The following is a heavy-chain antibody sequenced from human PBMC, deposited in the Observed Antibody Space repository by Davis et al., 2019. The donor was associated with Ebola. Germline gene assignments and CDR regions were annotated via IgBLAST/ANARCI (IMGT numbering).Heavy chain of an antibody. Sequence: MPSETLPLTCAVYGGSFSGYYWSWIRQPPGKGLEWIGEINHSGSTNYNPSLKSRVTISVDTSKNQFSLKLSSVTAADTAVYYCAREGALCSGGSCYLGYYFDYWGQGTLVTVSS. J-gene: IGHJ4*02. CDR3: AREGALCSGGSCYLGYYFDY. CDR2: INHSGST. D-gene: IGHD2-15*01. V-gene: IGHV4-34*01. CDR1: GGSFSGYY.